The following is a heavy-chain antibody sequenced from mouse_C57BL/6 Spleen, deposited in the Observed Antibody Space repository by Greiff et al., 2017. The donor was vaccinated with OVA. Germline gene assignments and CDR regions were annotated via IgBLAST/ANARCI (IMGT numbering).Heavy chain of an antibody. Sequence: QVQLQQSGAELVRPGASVTLSCKASGYTFTDYEMHWVKQTPVHGLEWIGAIDPETGGTVYNQKFKGKAILTADKSSSTAYMELRSLTSEDSAVYYCTRRYGSSYGYFDVWGTGTTVTVSS. V-gene: IGHV1-15*01. CDR1: GYTFTDYE. CDR2: IDPETGGT. D-gene: IGHD1-1*01. J-gene: IGHJ1*03. CDR3: TRRYGSSYGYFDV.